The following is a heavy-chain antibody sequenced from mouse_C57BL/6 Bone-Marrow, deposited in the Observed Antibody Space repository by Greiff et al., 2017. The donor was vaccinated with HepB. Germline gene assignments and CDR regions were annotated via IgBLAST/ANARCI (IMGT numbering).Heavy chain of an antibody. D-gene: IGHD6-1*01. CDR3: ARSCPAMDY. J-gene: IGHJ4*01. Sequence: QVQLQQPGAELVMPGASVKLSCKASGYTFTSYWMHWVKQRPGQGLEWIGEIDPSDSYTNYNQKFKGKSTLTVDKSSSTAYMQLSSLTSEDSAVYYCARSCPAMDYWGQGTSVTVSS. CDR1: GYTFTSYW. CDR2: IDPSDSYT. V-gene: IGHV1-69*01.